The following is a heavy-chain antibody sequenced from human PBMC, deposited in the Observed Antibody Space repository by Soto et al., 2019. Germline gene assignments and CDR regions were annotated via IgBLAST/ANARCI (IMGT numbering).Heavy chain of an antibody. CDR1: GGTFSSYT. V-gene: IGHV1-69*02. D-gene: IGHD1-7*01. J-gene: IGHJ4*02. CDR2: IIPILGIA. CDR3: ARAEYNWNSGYFDY. Sequence: QVQLVQSGAEVKKPGSSVKVSCKASGGTFSSYTISWVRQAPGQGLEWMRRIIPILGIANYAQKFQGRVTITADKSTSTAYMELSSLRSEDTAVYYCARAEYNWNSGYFDYWGQGTLVTVSS.